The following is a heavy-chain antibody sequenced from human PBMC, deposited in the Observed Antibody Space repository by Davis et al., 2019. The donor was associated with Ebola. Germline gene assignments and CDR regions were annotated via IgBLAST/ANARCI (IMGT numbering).Heavy chain of an antibody. J-gene: IGHJ6*02. D-gene: IGHD2-2*01. CDR1: GGTFSSYA. Sequence: AASVKVSCKASGGTFSSYAISWVRQAPGQGLEWMGGIIPIFGTANYAQKFQGRVTITADESTSTAYMELSSLRSDDTAVYYCARGGYCSSTSCYYPDYYYYSMDVWGQGTTVTVSS. CDR2: IIPIFGTA. V-gene: IGHV1-69*13. CDR3: ARGGYCSSTSCYYPDYYYYSMDV.